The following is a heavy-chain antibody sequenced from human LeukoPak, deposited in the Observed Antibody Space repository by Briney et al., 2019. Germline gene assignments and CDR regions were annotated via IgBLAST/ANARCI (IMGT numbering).Heavy chain of an antibody. J-gene: IGHJ4*02. CDR3: AKELYDSSGYYRGSYDY. CDR2: ISGSGGST. Sequence: GGSLRLSCAASGFTFSSYAMSWVRQAPGKGLEWVSAISGSGGSTYYADSVKGRFIISRDNSKNTLYLQMNSLRAEDTAVYYCAKELYDSSGYYRGSYDYWGQGTLVTVPS. V-gene: IGHV3-23*01. D-gene: IGHD3-22*01. CDR1: GFTFSSYA.